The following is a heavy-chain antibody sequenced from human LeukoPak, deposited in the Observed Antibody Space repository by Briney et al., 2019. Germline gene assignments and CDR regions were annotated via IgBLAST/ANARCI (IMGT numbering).Heavy chain of an antibody. CDR1: GFPFSSYS. V-gene: IGHV3-48*01. Sequence: GGSLRLSCAASGFPFSSYSMNWVRQAPGKGLEWVSYISASGSNIYYLDSVKGRFIVSRDNAMNSLFLQMDRPRAEDTAVYYCVRVKGTYFDFWGRGTLVTVSS. CDR2: ISASGSNI. J-gene: IGHJ4*02. CDR3: VRVKGTYFDF. D-gene: IGHD1-1*01.